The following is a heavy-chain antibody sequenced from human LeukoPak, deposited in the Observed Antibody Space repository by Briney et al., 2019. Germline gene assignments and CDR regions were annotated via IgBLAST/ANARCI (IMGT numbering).Heavy chain of an antibody. D-gene: IGHD5-18*01. V-gene: IGHV1-46*01. Sequence: ASVKVSCKASGYTFTSYYMHWVRQAPGQGLEWMGIINPSGGSTSYAQKFQGRVTMTRDTSTSTVYMELSSLRSEDTAVYYCARACCGRYSYGLDAFDIWGQGTMVTVSS. J-gene: IGHJ3*02. CDR1: GYTFTSYY. CDR2: INPSGGST. CDR3: ARACCGRYSYGLDAFDI.